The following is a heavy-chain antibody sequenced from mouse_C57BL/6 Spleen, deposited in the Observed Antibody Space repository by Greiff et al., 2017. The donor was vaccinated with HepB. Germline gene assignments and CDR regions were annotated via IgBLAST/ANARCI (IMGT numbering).Heavy chain of an antibody. CDR3: ARGEGYYCYEFAY. V-gene: IGHV5-4*03. CDR2: ISDGGSYT. J-gene: IGHJ3*01. CDR1: GFTFSSYA. Sequence: EVKLVESGGGLVKPGGSLKLSCAASGFTFSSYAMSWVRQTPEKRLEWVATISDGGSYTYYPDNVKGRFTISRDNAKNNLYLQMSHLKSEDTAMYYCARGEGYYCYEFAYWGQVTLVTVSA. D-gene: IGHD2-2*01.